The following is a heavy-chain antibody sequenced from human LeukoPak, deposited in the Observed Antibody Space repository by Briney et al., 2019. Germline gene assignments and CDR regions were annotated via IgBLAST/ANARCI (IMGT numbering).Heavy chain of an antibody. D-gene: IGHD6-13*01. J-gene: IGHJ4*02. CDR2: IRYDGSNK. CDR3: ANAISSGSSPDY. CDR1: GFTFSSYG. Sequence: GGSLRLSCAASGFTFSSYGMHWVRQAPGKGLEWVAFIRYDGSNKYYADSVKGRFTISRDNSKNTLYLQMNSLSAEDTAVYYCANAISSGSSPDYWGQGTLVTVSS. V-gene: IGHV3-30*02.